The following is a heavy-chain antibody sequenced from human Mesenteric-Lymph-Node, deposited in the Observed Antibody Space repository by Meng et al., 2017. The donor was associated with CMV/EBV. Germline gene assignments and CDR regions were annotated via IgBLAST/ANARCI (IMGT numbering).Heavy chain of an antibody. CDR1: GGSISSSSYY. CDR2: IYYSGST. CDR3: ARGHYGDS. J-gene: IGHJ4*02. Sequence: SETLSLTCTVSGGSISSSSYYWGWIRQPPGKGLEWIGSIYYSGSTYYNPSLKSRVTISVDTSKNQFSLKLSSVTAADTAVYYCARGHYGDSWGQGTLVTVSS. V-gene: IGHV4-39*07.